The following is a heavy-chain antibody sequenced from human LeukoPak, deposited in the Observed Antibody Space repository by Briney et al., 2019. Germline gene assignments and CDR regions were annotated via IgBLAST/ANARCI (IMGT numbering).Heavy chain of an antibody. D-gene: IGHD6-13*01. Sequence: GASVKVSCKASGYTFTSYYMHWVRQAPGQGLEWMGIINPSGGSTSYAQKFQGRVTMTRDTSTSTVYMELSSLRSEDTAVYYCALSIAAAHGFDYWGQGTLVSVSS. J-gene: IGHJ4*02. CDR3: ALSIAAAHGFDY. CDR1: GYTFTSYY. CDR2: INPSGGST. V-gene: IGHV1-46*01.